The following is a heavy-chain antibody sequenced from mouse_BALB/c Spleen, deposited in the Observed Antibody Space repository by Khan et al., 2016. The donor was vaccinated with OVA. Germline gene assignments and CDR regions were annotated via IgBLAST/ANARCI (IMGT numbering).Heavy chain of an antibody. J-gene: IGHJ3*01. D-gene: IGHD3-1*01. CDR2: IRYDGDS. CDR3: ARGGSSGPAWFAY. Sequence: VQLKESGPGLVKPSQSLSLTCSVTGYSITSGYFWNWIRQFPGNKLEWMGYIRYDGDSNYNPSLKNRISITRDTSKNQFFLKLNSVTPEDTATFDCARGGSSGPAWFAYWGQGTLVTVSP. CDR1: GYSITSGYF. V-gene: IGHV3-6*01.